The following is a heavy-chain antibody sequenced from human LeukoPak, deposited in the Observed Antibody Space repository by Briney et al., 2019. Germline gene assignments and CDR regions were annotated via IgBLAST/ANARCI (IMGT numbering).Heavy chain of an antibody. CDR3: ARGTKWLFDYFDY. CDR1: GYTFTSYG. CDR2: INTNTGNP. V-gene: IGHV7-4-1*02. J-gene: IGHJ4*02. Sequence: GASVKVSCKASGYTFTSYGISWVRQAPGQGLEWMGWINTNTGNPTYAQGFTGRFVFSLDTSVSTAYLQISSLKAEDTAVYYCARGTKWLFDYFDYWGQGTLVTVSS. D-gene: IGHD3-22*01.